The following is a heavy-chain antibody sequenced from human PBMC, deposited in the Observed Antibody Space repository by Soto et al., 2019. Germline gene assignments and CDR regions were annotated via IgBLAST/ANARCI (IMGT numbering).Heavy chain of an antibody. D-gene: IGHD2-15*01. Sequence: EVQLLESGGGLVQPGGSLRLSCAASGFTFSTYAMSWVRQAAGKGLEWVSGITGSGGTSYYADSVKGRFTISRDNSKNTLDLQMNSLRAEDTAVYYCAKAGGDCSGGTCYSGQGDYWGQGTLVTVSS. CDR3: AKAGGDCSGGTCYSGQGDY. CDR2: ITGSGGTS. J-gene: IGHJ4*02. V-gene: IGHV3-23*01. CDR1: GFTFSTYA.